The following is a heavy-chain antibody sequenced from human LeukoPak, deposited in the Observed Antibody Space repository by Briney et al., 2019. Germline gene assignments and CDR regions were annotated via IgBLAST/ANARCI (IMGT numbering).Heavy chain of an antibody. D-gene: IGHD3-10*01. J-gene: IGHJ4*02. Sequence: SVKVSCKASGGTFSIYAISWVRQAPGQGLEWMGRIIPIFGTANYAQKFQGRVTITTDESTSTAYMELSSLRSEDTAVYYCARSPAYGSGSEFDYWGQGTLVTVSS. CDR2: IIPIFGTA. V-gene: IGHV1-69*05. CDR3: ARSPAYGSGSEFDY. CDR1: GGTFSIYA.